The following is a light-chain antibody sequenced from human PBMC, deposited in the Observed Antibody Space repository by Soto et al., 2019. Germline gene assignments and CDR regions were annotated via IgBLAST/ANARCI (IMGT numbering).Light chain of an antibody. V-gene: IGLV2-11*02. CDR3: CPYAGSARV. CDR1: SSDFGGHSY. J-gene: IGLJ2*01. CDR2: DVS. Sequence: QSALTQPRSVSGSPGQSVTFSCTGTSSDFGGHSYVSWYQQHPGKAPKLMIYDVSKRPSGVRDRFSDSKSGTTASLTISGLQAEDEADYSCCPYAGSARVFGGGTKLTVL.